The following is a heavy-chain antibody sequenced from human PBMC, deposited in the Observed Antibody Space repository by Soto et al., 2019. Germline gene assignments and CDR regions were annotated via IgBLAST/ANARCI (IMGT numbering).Heavy chain of an antibody. Sequence: HPGGSLRLSCAAPGFTFSSYSMNWVRQAPGKGLEWVSYISSSSSTIYYADSVKGRFTISRDNAKNSLYLQMNSLRDEDTAVYYCARNSGSSSWYHQNWFDPWGQGTLVTVSS. J-gene: IGHJ5*02. V-gene: IGHV3-48*02. CDR1: GFTFSSYS. D-gene: IGHD6-13*01. CDR3: ARNSGSSSWYHQNWFDP. CDR2: ISSSSSTI.